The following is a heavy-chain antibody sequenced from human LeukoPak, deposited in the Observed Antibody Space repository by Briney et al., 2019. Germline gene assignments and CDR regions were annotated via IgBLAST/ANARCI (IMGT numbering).Heavy chain of an antibody. CDR1: GYSFTSYW. Sequence: GESLNISCKGSGYSFTSYWIGWVRQMPGKGLEWMGIIYPGDSDTRYSPSFQGQVTISADKSISTAYLQWSSLKASDTAMFYCARPRDSSGPRGAFDIWGQGTRLTLSS. V-gene: IGHV5-51*01. CDR3: ARPRDSSGPRGAFDI. J-gene: IGHJ3*02. D-gene: IGHD3-22*01. CDR2: IYPGDSDT.